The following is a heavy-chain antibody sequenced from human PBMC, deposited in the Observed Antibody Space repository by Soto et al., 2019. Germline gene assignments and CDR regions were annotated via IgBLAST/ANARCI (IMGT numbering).Heavy chain of an antibody. Sequence: PGESLKISCKGSGYSFTSYWIGWVRQMPGKGLEWMGIIYPGDSDTRYSPSFQGQVTISADKSISTAYPQWSSLKASDTAMYYCARSRYSYGFYYYYGMDVWGQGTTVTVSS. CDR3: ARSRYSYGFYYYYGMDV. CDR1: GYSFTSYW. J-gene: IGHJ6*02. CDR2: IYPGDSDT. D-gene: IGHD5-18*01. V-gene: IGHV5-51*01.